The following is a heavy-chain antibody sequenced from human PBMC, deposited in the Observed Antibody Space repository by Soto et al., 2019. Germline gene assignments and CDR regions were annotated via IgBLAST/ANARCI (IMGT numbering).Heavy chain of an antibody. D-gene: IGHD3-3*01. CDR1: GFTFSSYI. CDR2: ISSSSSDI. Sequence: EVQLVESGGGLVKPGGSLRLSCAASGFTFSSYIMNWVRQAPGKGLEWVSSISSSSSDIYYADSVKGRFTISRDNAKNSLYLQMNSLRAEDTAVYYCARVKERFLEWLLIDYWGQGTLVTVSS. CDR3: ARVKERFLEWLLIDY. V-gene: IGHV3-21*01. J-gene: IGHJ4*02.